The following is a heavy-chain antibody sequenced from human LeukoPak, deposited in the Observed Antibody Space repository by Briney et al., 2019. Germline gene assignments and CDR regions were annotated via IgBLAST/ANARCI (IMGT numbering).Heavy chain of an antibody. D-gene: IGHD3-3*01. CDR3: AKGLITILGVADDDY. Sequence: PGGSLRLSCAASGFTFSSYAMSWVRQAPGKGLEWVSAISGSGGSTYYADSVKGRFTISRDNAKNSLYLQMTSLRAEDTAVYYCAKGLITILGVADDDYWGQGTLVTVSS. CDR2: ISGSGGST. J-gene: IGHJ4*02. V-gene: IGHV3-23*01. CDR1: GFTFSSYA.